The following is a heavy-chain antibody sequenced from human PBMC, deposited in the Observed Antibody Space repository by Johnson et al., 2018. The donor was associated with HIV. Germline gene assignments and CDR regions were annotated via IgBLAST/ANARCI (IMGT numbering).Heavy chain of an antibody. CDR1: EFTFSSYW. Sequence: VQLVESGGGVVQPGGSLRLSCAASEFTFSSYWMHWVRQAPGKGLEWVSGINWNGGGTGYADSVKGRFTISRDNAKNSLYLQMNSLRAEDTALYYCATVVYYDSSALRMYAFYIWGQGTMVTVSS. J-gene: IGHJ3*02. CDR2: INWNGGGT. D-gene: IGHD3-22*01. CDR3: ATVVYYDSSALRMYAFYI. V-gene: IGHV3-20*04.